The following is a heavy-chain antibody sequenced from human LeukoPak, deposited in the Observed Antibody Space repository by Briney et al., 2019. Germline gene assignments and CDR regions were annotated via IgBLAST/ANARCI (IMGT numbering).Heavy chain of an antibody. CDR3: AKDRIAAALVLGLFDY. D-gene: IGHD6-13*01. V-gene: IGHV3-23*01. CDR2: ISGSGGST. Sequence: GGSLRLSCAASGFTFSSYAMSWVRQAPGKGLEWVSAISGSGGSTYYADSVKGRFTISRDNSKNTLYLQMNSLRAEDTAVYYCAKDRIAAALVLGLFDYWGQGTLVTFSS. J-gene: IGHJ4*02. CDR1: GFTFSSYA.